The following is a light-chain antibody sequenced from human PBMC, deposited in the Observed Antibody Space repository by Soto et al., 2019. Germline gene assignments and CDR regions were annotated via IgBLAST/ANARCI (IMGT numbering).Light chain of an antibody. CDR2: AAS. Sequence: DIQMTQSPSSLSASVGDRVTITCRASQSISSYLNYYHQKPGKAPKLLIFAASSLQSAVPSTFPGSAPGTDFTLTNSSLHPEDSANYYCQKNTVPRRTFDKGTKVNIK. CDR1: QSISSY. V-gene: IGKV1-39*01. CDR3: QKNTVPRRT. J-gene: IGKJ1*01.